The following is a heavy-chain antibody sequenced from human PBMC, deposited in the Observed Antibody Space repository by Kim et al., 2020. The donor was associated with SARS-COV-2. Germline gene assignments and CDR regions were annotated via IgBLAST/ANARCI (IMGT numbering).Heavy chain of an antibody. CDR1: GFTFSSYG. CDR3: AKESGAIGAFYDY. V-gene: IGHV3-30*18. CDR2: ISYNGSNK. Sequence: GGSLRLSCAASGFTFSSYGMHWVRQAPGKGLEWVAVISYNGSNKYFADSVKGRFTISRDNSKNTLYLQMNSLRAEDTAVYYCAKESGAIGAFYDYCGQGILVTVSP. D-gene: IGHD2-15*01. J-gene: IGHJ4*02.